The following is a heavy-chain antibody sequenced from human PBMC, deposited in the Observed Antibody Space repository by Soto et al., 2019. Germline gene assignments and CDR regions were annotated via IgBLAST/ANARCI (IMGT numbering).Heavy chain of an antibody. CDR3: VCRDYFES. J-gene: IGHJ4*02. Sequence: QVQLVQSGPEVKRPGASVKVSCKTSGYTFIDYGVSWVRQAPGQVLEWMGWINTYNDNTKYSQKPQGRITMTADASTTTAYMELMSLRPGDTAIYCCVCRDYFESWGQGTLVIVSS. V-gene: IGHV1-18*04. CDR2: INTYNDNT. CDR1: GYTFIDYG.